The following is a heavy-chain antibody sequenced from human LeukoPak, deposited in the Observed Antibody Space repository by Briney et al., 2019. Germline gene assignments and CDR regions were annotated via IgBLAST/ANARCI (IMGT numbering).Heavy chain of an antibody. D-gene: IGHD1-26*01. J-gene: IGHJ6*02. CDR1: GFTFSSYA. CDR2: ISWDGGST. Sequence: GGSLRLSCAASGFTFSSYAMSWVRQAPGKGLEWVSLISWDGGSTYYADSVKGRFTISRDNSKNSLYLQMNSLRTEDTALYYCARRRWELDYGMDVWGQGTTVTVSS. CDR3: ARRRWELDYGMDV. V-gene: IGHV3-43*01.